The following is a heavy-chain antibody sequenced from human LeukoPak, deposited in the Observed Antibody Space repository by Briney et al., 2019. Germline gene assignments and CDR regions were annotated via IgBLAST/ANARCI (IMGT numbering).Heavy chain of an antibody. J-gene: IGHJ5*02. Sequence: SVKVSCKASGYTFTSYAMNWVRQAPGQGLEWMGGIIPIFGTANYAQKFQGRVTITADKSTSTAYMELSSLRSEDTAVYYCARDQSSGYPGWFDPWGQGTLVTVSS. CDR3: ARDQSSGYPGWFDP. D-gene: IGHD5-12*01. CDR1: GYTFTSYA. CDR2: IIPIFGTA. V-gene: IGHV1-69*06.